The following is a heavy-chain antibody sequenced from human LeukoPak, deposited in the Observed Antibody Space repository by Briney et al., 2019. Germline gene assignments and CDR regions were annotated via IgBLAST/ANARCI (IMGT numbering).Heavy chain of an antibody. D-gene: IGHD2-15*01. CDR2: ISFGGSP. V-gene: IGHV4-59*08. CDR3: ARHEVVVPFFDY. CDR1: GGSIINSY. J-gene: IGHJ4*02. Sequence: SETLSLTCTVSGGSIINSYWSWVRQPPGKGLEGIGYISFGGSPNYSPSLKSRVTMSVDTSENQFSLKLSSVTAADTAVYYCARHEVVVPFFDYWGQGTLVTVSS.